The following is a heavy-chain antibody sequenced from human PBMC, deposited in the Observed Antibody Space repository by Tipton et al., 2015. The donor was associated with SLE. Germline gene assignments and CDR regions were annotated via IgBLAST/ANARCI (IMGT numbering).Heavy chain of an antibody. D-gene: IGHD1-1*01. CDR3: AGEKVGNAFDI. J-gene: IGHJ3*02. Sequence: QSGPEVKKPGASVKVSCKASGYKPSGYTFSNYGLSWVRQAPGQGLEWMGWISPYNGNTHYAQKFQGRVTMTTDTSTSTAYMELRSLRSDDTAVYYCAGEKVGNAFDIWGQGTMVTVSS. CDR1: GYTFSNYG. CDR2: ISPYNGNT. V-gene: IGHV1-18*01.